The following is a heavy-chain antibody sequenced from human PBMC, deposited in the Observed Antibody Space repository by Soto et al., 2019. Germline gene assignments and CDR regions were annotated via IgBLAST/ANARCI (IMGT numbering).Heavy chain of an antibody. CDR3: ARDRDTAMVYYYYYGMDV. CDR1: GYTFTSYD. Sequence: ASVKVSCKASGYTFTSYDINWVRQATGQGLEWMGWMNPNSGNTGYAQKLQGRVTMTTDTSTSTAYMELRSLRSDDTAVYYCARDRDTAMVYYYYYGMDVWGQGTTVTVSS. D-gene: IGHD5-18*01. J-gene: IGHJ6*02. CDR2: MNPNSGNT. V-gene: IGHV1-8*01.